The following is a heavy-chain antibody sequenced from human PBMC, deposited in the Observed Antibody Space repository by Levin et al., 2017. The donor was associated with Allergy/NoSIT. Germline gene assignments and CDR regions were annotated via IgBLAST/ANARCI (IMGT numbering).Heavy chain of an antibody. V-gene: IGHV3-21*01. J-gene: IGHJ4*02. Sequence: GGSLRLSCAASGFTFSSYSMNWVRQAPGKGLEWVSSISSSSSYIYYADSVKGRFTISRDNAKNSLYLQMNSLRDEDTAVYYCANYAADGLDYWGQGTLVTVSS. D-gene: IGHD4-17*01. CDR3: ANYAADGLDY. CDR2: ISSSSSYI. CDR1: GFTFSSYS.